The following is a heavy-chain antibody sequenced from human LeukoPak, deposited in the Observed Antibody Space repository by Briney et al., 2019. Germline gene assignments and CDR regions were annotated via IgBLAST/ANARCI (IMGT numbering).Heavy chain of an antibody. CDR3: ARYWGSSYNYAPFDS. J-gene: IGHJ4*02. D-gene: IGHD3-22*01. CDR1: EVTFGNYA. Sequence: PGGSLRLSCIASEVTFGNYAMAWVRQAPGKGLEWLSAISGGGTATYYRDSVKGRFTISRDNFKNTIYLQMSHLRVEDTAIFYCARYWGSSYNYAPFDSWGQGTLVTVSS. CDR2: ISGGGTAT. V-gene: IGHV3-23*01.